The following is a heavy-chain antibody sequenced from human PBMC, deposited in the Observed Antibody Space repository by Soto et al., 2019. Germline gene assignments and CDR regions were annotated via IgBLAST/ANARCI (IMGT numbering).Heavy chain of an antibody. Sequence: ASVKASCKASGYTFNGYYMHWVRQAPGQGLEWMGWINPNSGGTCYAQKFQGRVTMTRDTSISTAYMELSRLRSDDTAVYYCARGRAGAGTVDDWGQGTLVTVSS. CDR3: ARGRAGAGTVDD. V-gene: IGHV1-2*02. CDR2: INPNSGGT. J-gene: IGHJ4*02. CDR1: GYTFNGYY. D-gene: IGHD6-19*01.